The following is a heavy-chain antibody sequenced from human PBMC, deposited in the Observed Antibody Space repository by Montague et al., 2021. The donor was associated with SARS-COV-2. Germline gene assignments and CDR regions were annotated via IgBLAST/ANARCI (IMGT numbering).Heavy chain of an antibody. V-gene: IGHV3-30*03. CDR1: GFTFSSYG. CDR2: ISYDGSNK. CDR3: ATLTHGGYYYGMDV. Sequence: SLRLSCAASGFTFSSYGMHWVRQAPGKGLEWVAVISYDGSNKYYADSVKGRFIISRDNSKNTLYLQMNSLRAEDTAVYYCATLTHGGYYYGMDVWGQGTTVTVSS. J-gene: IGHJ6*02.